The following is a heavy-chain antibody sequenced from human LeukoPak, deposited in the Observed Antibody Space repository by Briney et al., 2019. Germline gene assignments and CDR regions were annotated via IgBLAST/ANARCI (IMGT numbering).Heavy chain of an antibody. CDR3: ARDRGPGSDHYFDY. CDR1: GFTFSSYW. V-gene: IGHV3-7*01. D-gene: IGHD3-10*01. CDR2: IKQDGSEK. Sequence: GGSLRLSCAASGFTFSSYWMSWVRQAPGKGLEWVANIKQDGSEKYYVDSVKGRFTISRDNAKNSLYLQMNSPRAEDTAVYYCARDRGPGSDHYFDYWGQGTLVTVSS. J-gene: IGHJ4*02.